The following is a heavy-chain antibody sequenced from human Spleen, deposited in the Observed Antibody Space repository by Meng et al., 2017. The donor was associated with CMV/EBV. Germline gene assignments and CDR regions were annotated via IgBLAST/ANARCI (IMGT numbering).Heavy chain of an antibody. CDR2: IYHSGST. D-gene: IGHD3-3*01. CDR1: VGSISSGGYN. CDR3: ARARRGSGSPNWFDP. J-gene: IGHJ5*02. V-gene: IGHV4-31*02. Sequence: SVGSISSGGYNWNWNRQHPGKGLEWIGNIYHSGSTYYNPSLKSRVTISVDTSKNQFSLKLSSVTAADTAMYYCARARRGSGSPNWFDPWGQGTLVTVSS.